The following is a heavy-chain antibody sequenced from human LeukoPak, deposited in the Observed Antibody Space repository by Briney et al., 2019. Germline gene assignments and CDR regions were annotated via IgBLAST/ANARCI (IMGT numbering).Heavy chain of an antibody. CDR2: VDPEDGET. J-gene: IGHJ4*02. Sequence: ASVKISCKVSGYTFTDYYMHWVQQAPGKGLEWMGLVDPEDGETIYAEKFQGRVTITADTSTVTAYMELSSLRSEDTAVYYCATPLWVAAAGTVDWGQGTLVTVSS. D-gene: IGHD6-13*01. CDR1: GYTFTDYY. CDR3: ATPLWVAAAGTVD. V-gene: IGHV1-69-2*01.